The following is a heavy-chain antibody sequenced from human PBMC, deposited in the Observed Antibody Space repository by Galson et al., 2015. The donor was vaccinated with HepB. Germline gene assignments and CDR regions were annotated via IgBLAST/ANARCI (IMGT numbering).Heavy chain of an antibody. J-gene: IGHJ6*02. CDR2: IYYSGST. CDR1: GGSISSGGYY. D-gene: IGHD2-2*01. Sequence: TLSLTCTVSGGSISSGGYYWSWICQHPGKGLEWIGYIYYSGSTYYNPSLKSRVTISVDTSKNQLSLKLSSVTAADTAVYYCARDGGYQLTQYYYYYYGMDVWGQGTTVTVSS. CDR3: ARDGGYQLTQYYYYYYGMDV. V-gene: IGHV4-31*03.